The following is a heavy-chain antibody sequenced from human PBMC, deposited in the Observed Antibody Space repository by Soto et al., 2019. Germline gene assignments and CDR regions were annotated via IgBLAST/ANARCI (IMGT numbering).Heavy chain of an antibody. Sequence: QVQLVQSGGEVKRPGASVKVSCKTSGYTFSNYGITWVRQAPGQPLEWLGWISLYSDGTNYAQKFQGRVFLTTDASTATAYMELRSLRSDFTAVYYCARLVSCAEAWFGLWCQRALVTFSS. D-gene: IGHD2-2*01. CDR2: ISLYSDGT. CDR1: GYTFSNYG. CDR3: ARLVSCAEAWFGL. V-gene: IGHV1-18*01. J-gene: IGHJ5*02.